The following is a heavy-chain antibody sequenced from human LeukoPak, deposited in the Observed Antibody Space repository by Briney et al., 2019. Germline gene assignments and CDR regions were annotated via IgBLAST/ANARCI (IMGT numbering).Heavy chain of an antibody. V-gene: IGHV1-69*05. CDR2: IIPIFGTA. CDR3: ARERRDGYTGPHDY. CDR1: GYTFTGYY. J-gene: IGHJ4*02. Sequence: GPSVKVSCKASGYTFTGYYMHWVRQAPGQGLEWMGRIIPIFGTANYAQKFQGRVTITTDESTSTAYMELSSMRSEDTAVYYCARERRDGYTGPHDYWGQGTLVTVSS. D-gene: IGHD5-24*01.